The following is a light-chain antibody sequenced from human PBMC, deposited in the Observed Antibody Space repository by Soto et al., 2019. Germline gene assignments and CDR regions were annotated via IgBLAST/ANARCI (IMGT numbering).Light chain of an antibody. V-gene: IGKV3D-11*03. Sequence: EIFLTETPAPLSSFPADRVTLSCRASQYINTRLALYQHRHGQAPRLLIYQTSIRSAGIPARFSASGTGTDFSLTTISMQHADFATNYCQQSYSTPSTFGRGTKVDIK. CDR2: QTS. CDR3: QQSYSTPST. J-gene: IGKJ1*01. CDR1: QYINTR.